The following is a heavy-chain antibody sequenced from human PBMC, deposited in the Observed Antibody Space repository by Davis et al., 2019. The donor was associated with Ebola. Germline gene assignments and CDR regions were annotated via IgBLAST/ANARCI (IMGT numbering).Heavy chain of an antibody. Sequence: AASVKVSCKVSGYTLTELSMHWVRQAPGKGLEWMGGFDPEDGETIYAQKFQGRVTITADRSTNTVDMELIRLRSDDTAVYYCARAEEDVVVTAPGSLAPSYSYYGMGVWGQGTTVTISS. CDR2: FDPEDGET. CDR3: ARAEEDVVVTAPGSLAPSYSYYGMGV. D-gene: IGHD2-21*02. J-gene: IGHJ6*02. V-gene: IGHV1-24*01. CDR1: GYTLTELS.